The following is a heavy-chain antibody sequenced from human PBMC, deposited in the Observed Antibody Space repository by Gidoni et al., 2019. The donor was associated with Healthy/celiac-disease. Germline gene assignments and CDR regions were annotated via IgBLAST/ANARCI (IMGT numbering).Heavy chain of an antibody. Sequence: QVQLQQWGAGLLKPSETLSLTCAVYGGSFSGYYWSWIRQPPGKGLEWIGEINHSGSTNYNPSLKSRVTISVDTSKNQFSLKLSSVTAADTAVYYCARGGYGSGSYWFDPWGQGTLVTVSS. J-gene: IGHJ5*02. CDR1: GGSFSGYY. V-gene: IGHV4-34*01. D-gene: IGHD3-10*01. CDR2: INHSGST. CDR3: ARGGYGSGSYWFDP.